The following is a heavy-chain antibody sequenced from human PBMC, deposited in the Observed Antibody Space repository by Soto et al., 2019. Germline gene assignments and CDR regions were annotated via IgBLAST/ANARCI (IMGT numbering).Heavy chain of an antibody. J-gene: IGHJ4*02. Sequence: PSETLSLTCTVSGGSISSGDYYWSWIRPPPGKGLEWIGYIYYSGSTYYNPSLKSRVTISVDTSKNQFSLKLSSVTAADTAVYYCARVARYYGSGSPVRDYWGQGTLVTVSS. CDR2: IYYSGST. CDR1: GGSISSGDYY. CDR3: ARVARYYGSGSPVRDY. V-gene: IGHV4-30-4*01. D-gene: IGHD3-10*01.